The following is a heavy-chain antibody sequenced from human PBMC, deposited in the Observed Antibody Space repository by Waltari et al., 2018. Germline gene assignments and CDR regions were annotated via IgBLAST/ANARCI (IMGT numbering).Heavy chain of an antibody. D-gene: IGHD4-17*01. J-gene: IGHJ4*02. CDR1: GGSISSSSYY. Sequence: QLQLQESGPGLVKPSETLSLTCTVSGGSISSSSYYWGWIRQPPGKGLEWIGSIYYSGTTYYNPALKIRVTISVDTSSNQFSLKLSSLTAADTAVYYCARHGSYGGSYYFDYWGQGTLVTVSS. V-gene: IGHV4-39*01. CDR3: ARHGSYGGSYYFDY. CDR2: IYYSGTT.